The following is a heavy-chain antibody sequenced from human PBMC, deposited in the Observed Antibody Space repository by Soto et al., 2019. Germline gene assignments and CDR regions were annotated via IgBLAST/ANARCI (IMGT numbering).Heavy chain of an antibody. CDR1: GGSINSGDYY. CDR3: ARDRRWLPRGPNNWLDL. V-gene: IGHV4-30-4*01. CDR2: IYYDGNS. D-gene: IGHD5-12*01. J-gene: IGHJ5*02. Sequence: SETLSLTCTVSGGSINSGDYYWTWVRQPPGKGLEWIGYIYYDGNSQHNPSLKSRATMSIDTSKNQFSLNLSSVTAADTAVYYCARDRRWLPRGPNNWLDLWGQGTQVTVSS.